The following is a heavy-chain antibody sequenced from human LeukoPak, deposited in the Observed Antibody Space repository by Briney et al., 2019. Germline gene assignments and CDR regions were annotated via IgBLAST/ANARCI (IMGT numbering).Heavy chain of an antibody. D-gene: IGHD6-13*01. J-gene: IGHJ4*02. V-gene: IGHV3-23*01. CDR3: AKEGAKQLVRY. CDR2: ISESGGHT. Sequence: PGGSLRLSCAASGFTFSSYAMSWVRQSPGKGLEWVSSISESGGHTYYADSVKGRFTISRDNSKNTLYLQMNSLRAEDTAVYYCAKEGAKQLVRYWGQGTLVTVSS. CDR1: GFTFSSYA.